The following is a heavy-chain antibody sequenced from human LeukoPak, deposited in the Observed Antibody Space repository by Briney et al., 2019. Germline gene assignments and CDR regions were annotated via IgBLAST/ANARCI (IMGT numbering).Heavy chain of an antibody. D-gene: IGHD3-10*01. J-gene: IGHJ6*03. CDR2: MNPNSGNT. CDR3: ASVPSVSQYYYGSGSPRRHQKYYYYYMDV. CDR1: GYTFTGYY. Sequence: ASVKVSCKASGYTFTGYYTHWVRQAPGQGLEWMGWMNPNSGNTGYAQKFQGRVTMTRNTSISTAYMELSSLRSEDTAVYYCASVPSVSQYYYGSGSPRRHQKYYYYYMDVWGKGTTVTVSS. V-gene: IGHV1-8*02.